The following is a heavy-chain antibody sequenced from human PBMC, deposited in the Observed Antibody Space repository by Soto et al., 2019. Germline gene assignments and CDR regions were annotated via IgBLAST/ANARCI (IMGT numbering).Heavy chain of an antibody. D-gene: IGHD2-2*01. Sequence: GGSLRLSCAASGFTFSSYGMHWVRQAPGKGLEWVAVISYDGSNEYYADSVKGRFTISRDNSKNTLYLQMNSLRAEDTAVYYCAKDVPAAMAGYFDYWGQGTLVTVSS. CDR3: AKDVPAAMAGYFDY. J-gene: IGHJ4*02. V-gene: IGHV3-30*18. CDR2: ISYDGSNE. CDR1: GFTFSSYG.